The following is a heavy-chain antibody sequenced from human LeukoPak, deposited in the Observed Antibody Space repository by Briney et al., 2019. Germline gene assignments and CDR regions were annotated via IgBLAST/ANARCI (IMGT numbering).Heavy chain of an antibody. V-gene: IGHV1-8*01. CDR1: GYTFTSYD. J-gene: IGHJ4*02. Sequence: SVTVSFTASGYTFTSYDINWVRRAPGQGLEWMGWMNPNSGNTGYAQKFQGRVTMTRNTSISTAYMELSSLRSEDTAVYYCATGPYGDYVFDYWGQGTLVTVSS. D-gene: IGHD4-17*01. CDR2: MNPNSGNT. CDR3: ATGPYGDYVFDY.